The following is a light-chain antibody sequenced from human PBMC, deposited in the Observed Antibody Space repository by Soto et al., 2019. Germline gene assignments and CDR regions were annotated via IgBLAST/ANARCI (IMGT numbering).Light chain of an antibody. CDR3: QQYGSSPPIT. J-gene: IGKJ5*01. Sequence: EIVLTQSPGTLSLSPGERATLSCRASQSVSSSYLAWYQQKPGQAPRLLIYGASSRATGIPDRFSGSGSGTDSTLTISRLEPEDFEVYYCQQYGSSPPITFGQGTRLEIK. V-gene: IGKV3-20*01. CDR2: GAS. CDR1: QSVSSSY.